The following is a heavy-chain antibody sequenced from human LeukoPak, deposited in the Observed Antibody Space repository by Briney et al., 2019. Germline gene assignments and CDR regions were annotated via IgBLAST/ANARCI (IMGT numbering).Heavy chain of an antibody. Sequence: GGSLRLSCAASGFTVTDYAMTWIRQSPGKGLGWVSYISSSGSTIYYADSVKGRFTISRDNAKNSLYLQMNSLRAEDTAVYYCAGGRRQPDGYWGQGTPGTLSS. CDR3: AGGRRQPDGY. CDR1: GFTVTDYA. CDR2: ISSSGSTI. D-gene: IGHD1-14*01. J-gene: IGHJ4*01. V-gene: IGHV3-11*04.